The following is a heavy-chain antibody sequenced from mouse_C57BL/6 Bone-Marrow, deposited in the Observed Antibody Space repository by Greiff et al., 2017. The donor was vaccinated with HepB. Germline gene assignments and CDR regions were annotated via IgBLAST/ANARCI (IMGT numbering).Heavy chain of an antibody. CDR2: FTMYSDAT. D-gene: IGHD1-1*01. Sequence: LQQSGAELVRPGSSVKLSCKDSYFAFMASAMHWVKQRPGHGLEWIGSFTMYSDATEYSENFKGKATLTANTSSSTAYMELSSLTSEDSAVYYCASSPIYYYGTHGGFAYWGQGTLVTVSA. J-gene: IGHJ3*01. V-gene: IGHV1-49*01. CDR1: YFAFMASA. CDR3: ASSPIYYYGTHGGFAY.